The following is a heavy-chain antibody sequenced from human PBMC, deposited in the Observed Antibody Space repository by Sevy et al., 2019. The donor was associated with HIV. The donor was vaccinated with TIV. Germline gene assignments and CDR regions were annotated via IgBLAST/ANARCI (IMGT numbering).Heavy chain of an antibody. CDR3: AGENYYDSTAYRFDY. V-gene: IGHV3-21*01. CDR2: ISSSSSYI. J-gene: IGHJ4*02. CDR1: GFIFSNYN. D-gene: IGHD3-22*01. Sequence: GGSLKLSCAASGFIFSNYNMNWVRQAPGKGLEWVSSISSSSSYIYYADSVKGRFTISRDNAKNSLYLQMNSLRAEETAVYYCAGENYYDSTAYRFDYWGQGTLVTVSS.